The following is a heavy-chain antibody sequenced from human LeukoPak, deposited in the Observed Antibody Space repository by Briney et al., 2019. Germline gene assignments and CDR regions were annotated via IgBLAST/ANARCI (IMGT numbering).Heavy chain of an antibody. V-gene: IGHV4-59*01. CDR2: IYYSGST. CDR3: ARDIVYGDYRDAFDI. Sequence: SETLSLTCTVSGGSISSYYWSWIRQPSGKGLEWIGYIYYSGSTNYNPSLKSRVTISVDTSKNQFSLKLSSVTAADTAVYYCARDIVYGDYRDAFDIWGQGTMVTVSS. CDR1: GGSISSYY. D-gene: IGHD4-17*01. J-gene: IGHJ3*02.